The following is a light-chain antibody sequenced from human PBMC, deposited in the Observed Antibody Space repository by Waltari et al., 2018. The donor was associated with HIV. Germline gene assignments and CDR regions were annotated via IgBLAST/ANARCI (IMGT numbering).Light chain of an antibody. CDR2: EVS. J-gene: IGLJ2*01. CDR1: SSDVGDYKY. V-gene: IGLV2-14*01. CDR3: SSTEV. Sequence: QSALTQPASVSGSPGQSITISCTGTSSDVGDYKYVSWYQQHPGKAPKLIIYEVSDRPSGASDRFAGSKSGNTASLTISGLQADDEADYYCSSTEVFGGGTKLTVL.